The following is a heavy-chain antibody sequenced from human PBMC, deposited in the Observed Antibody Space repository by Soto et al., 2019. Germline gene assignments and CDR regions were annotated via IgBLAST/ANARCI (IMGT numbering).Heavy chain of an antibody. CDR1: GFRFSSYG. CDR2: ISDDGRNT. D-gene: IGHD4-17*01. CDR3: AKDPRGNGDVTHYYNGMDV. V-gene: IGHV3-30*18. J-gene: IGHJ6*02. Sequence: QAQLVESGGGVVQPGRSLRLSCEVSGFRFSSYGVHWVRQAPGKGLEWVALISDDGRNTFYPDSVKGRFSISRDNSMNTVYLQMNSLRAEDTAVYYCAKDPRGNGDVTHYYNGMDVWGQGTTVTVYS.